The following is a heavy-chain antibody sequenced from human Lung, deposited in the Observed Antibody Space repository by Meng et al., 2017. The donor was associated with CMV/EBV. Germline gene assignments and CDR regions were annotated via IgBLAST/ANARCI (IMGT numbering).Heavy chain of an antibody. V-gene: IGHV1-18*01. Sequence: RRMKSGAEVKKPGASVRVSCKASGYTFTHHGISWIRQAPGQGLEWMGWISCYNGDTNYAQKFQGRVTMTTDTSTSTAYMDLRSLRSDDTAVYYCARDPSNTSGRYAYFGYWGQGTLVTVSS. J-gene: IGHJ4*02. CDR2: ISCYNGDT. CDR3: ARDPSNTSGRYAYFGY. CDR1: GYTFTHHG. D-gene: IGHD6-19*01.